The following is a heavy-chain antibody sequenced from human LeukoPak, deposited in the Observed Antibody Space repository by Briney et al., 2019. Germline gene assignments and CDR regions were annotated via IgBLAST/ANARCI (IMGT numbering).Heavy chain of an antibody. CDR2: INHSGST. D-gene: IGHD1-7*01. J-gene: IGHJ4*02. CDR1: GGSFSGYY. CDR3: ARGNYSTDY. Sequence: SETLSLTCAVYGGSFSGYYWSWIRQPPGKGLEWIGEINHSGSTNYNPSLKSRVTISVDTSKNQFSLKLNSVTAADTAVYYCARGNYSTDYWGQGTLVTVSS. V-gene: IGHV4-34*01.